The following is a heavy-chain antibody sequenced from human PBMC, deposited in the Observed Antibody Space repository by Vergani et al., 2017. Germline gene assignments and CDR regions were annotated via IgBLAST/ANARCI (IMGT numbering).Heavy chain of an antibody. J-gene: IGHJ4*02. CDR1: GFTFSNAW. Sequence: EVQLVESGGGLVKPGGSLRLSCAASGFTFSNAWMSWVRQAPGKGLEWVGRIKSKTDGGTTDYAAPVKGRFTISRDNSKNTLYLQMTSLKTEATAVYYCPTSNPHTAMIYFDYWGQGTLVTVSS. CDR3: PTSNPHTAMIYFDY. D-gene: IGHD5-18*01. V-gene: IGHV3-15*01. CDR2: IKSKTDGGTT.